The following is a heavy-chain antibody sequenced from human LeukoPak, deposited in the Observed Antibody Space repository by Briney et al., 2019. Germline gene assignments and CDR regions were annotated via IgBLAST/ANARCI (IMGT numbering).Heavy chain of an antibody. V-gene: IGHV3-33*01. J-gene: IGHJ6*02. D-gene: IGHD1-14*01. CDR3: ARDNLSMDV. Sequence: GGSLRLSCAASGFTFSSYGFHWVRQAPGKGLEWVAVIWYDRSKKYYADSVQGRFTISRDMSKNTLFLEIDSLRAEDTAVYYCARDNLSMDVWGQGTTVTVSS. CDR1: GFTFSSYG. CDR2: IWYDRSKK.